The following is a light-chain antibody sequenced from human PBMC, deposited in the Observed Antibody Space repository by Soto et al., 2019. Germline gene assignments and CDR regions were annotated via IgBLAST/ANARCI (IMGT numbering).Light chain of an antibody. J-gene: IGLJ2*01. CDR1: SGPSSYA. Sequence: QPVLTQSPSASASLGASVKLTCTLSSGPSSYAIAWHQQQPEKGPRYLMKLNSDGSHSKGDGIPDRFSGSSSGAERYLTISSLQSEDEADYYCQTWGTGNVVFGGGTKLTVL. CDR3: QTWGTGNVV. V-gene: IGLV4-69*01. CDR2: LNSDGSH.